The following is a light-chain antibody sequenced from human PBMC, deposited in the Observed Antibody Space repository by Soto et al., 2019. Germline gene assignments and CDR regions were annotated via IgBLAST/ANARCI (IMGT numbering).Light chain of an antibody. CDR2: AAS. Sequence: DVQLTQTPSFLSASVGDRVTITCRASRDISTYLAWYQQKPGKAPKLLIYAASSLQSGVPSRFSGSRSGPDFTLTISSLQPEDFATYYCQQSYSSPPTFGQGTKVDIK. CDR3: QQSYSSPPT. J-gene: IGKJ1*01. CDR1: RDISTY. V-gene: IGKV1-39*01.